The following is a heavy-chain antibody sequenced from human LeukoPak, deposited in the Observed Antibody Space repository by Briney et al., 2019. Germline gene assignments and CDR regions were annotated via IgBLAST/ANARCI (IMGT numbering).Heavy chain of an antibody. D-gene: IGHD3-10*01. CDR1: GGTFSSYD. CDR3: ARGPWYYGSGGNWFDP. Sequence: ASVKVSCKASGGTFSSYDISWVRQAPGQGLEWMGGIMPMFGKTNYAQKFQGRVTTTADKATSTAYMELSSLRSEDTAVYYCARGPWYYGSGGNWFDPWGQGTLVTVSS. V-gene: IGHV1-69*06. CDR2: IMPMFGKT. J-gene: IGHJ5*02.